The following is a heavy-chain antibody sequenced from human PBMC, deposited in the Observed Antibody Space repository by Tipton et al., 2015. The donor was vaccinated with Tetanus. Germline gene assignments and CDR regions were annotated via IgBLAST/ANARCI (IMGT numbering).Heavy chain of an antibody. Sequence: TLSLTCDVYDGSFSAYYWTWIRQPPGKGLEWIGEINHTGSTNYNPSLRSRVTISIGTSNNQFSLKLNSVTAADSAVYYCARANNDYPKKGPFDYWGQGILVTVSS. J-gene: IGHJ4*02. D-gene: IGHD5-12*01. CDR1: DGSFSAYY. CDR2: INHTGST. CDR3: ARANNDYPKKGPFDY. V-gene: IGHV4-34*01.